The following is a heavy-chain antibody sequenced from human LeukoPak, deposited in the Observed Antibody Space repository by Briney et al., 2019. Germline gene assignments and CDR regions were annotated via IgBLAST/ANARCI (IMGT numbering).Heavy chain of an antibody. CDR2: ISSSSSYI. V-gene: IGHV3-21*01. CDR1: GFTFSSYW. CDR3: ASDSSGYVDY. J-gene: IGHJ4*02. D-gene: IGHD3-22*01. Sequence: GGSLRLSCAASGFTFSSYWMSWVRQAPGKGLEWVSSISSSSSYIYYADSVKGRFTISRDNAKNSLYLQMNSLRAEDTAVYYCASDSSGYVDYWGQGTLVTVSS.